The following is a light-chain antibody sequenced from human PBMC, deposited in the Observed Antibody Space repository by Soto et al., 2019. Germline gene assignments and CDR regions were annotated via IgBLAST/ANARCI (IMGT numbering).Light chain of an antibody. CDR2: LNNEGSH. Sequence: QSVLTQSPSASASLGASVKLTCTLSSGHSSYAIAWHQKQPGKGPRYLMDLNNEGSHTKGDGIPDRFSGSSSGADRYLIISSLQSEDEADYYCQAWDSSTVVFGGGTKLTVL. CDR1: SGHSSYA. CDR3: QAWDSSTVV. V-gene: IGLV4-69*01. J-gene: IGLJ2*01.